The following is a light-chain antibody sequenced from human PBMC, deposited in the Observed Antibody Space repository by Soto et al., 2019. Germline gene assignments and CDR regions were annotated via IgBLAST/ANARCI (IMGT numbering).Light chain of an antibody. CDR1: QSVSNS. J-gene: IGKJ1*01. CDR2: GAS. CDR3: QQYSKWPWT. V-gene: IGKV3-15*01. Sequence: EIVMTQSTATLSVSPGERATLSCMASQSVSNSLAWHQQKPGQGPRLLIYGASTRATGIPARFSGSGSGTDFTLTISSLQSEDFAVYYCQQYSKWPWTFGQGTKVEI.